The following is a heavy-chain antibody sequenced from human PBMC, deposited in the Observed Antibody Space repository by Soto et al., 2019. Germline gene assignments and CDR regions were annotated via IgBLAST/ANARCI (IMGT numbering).Heavy chain of an antibody. Sequence: SETLSLTCTVSGGSISSGGYYWSWIRQHPGKGLEWIGYIYYSGSTYYNPSLKSRVTISVDTSKNQFSLKLSSVTAADTAVYYCARGRLGFPDMDVWGKGTTVTVS. CDR1: GGSISSGGYY. CDR3: ARGRLGFPDMDV. V-gene: IGHV4-31*03. CDR2: IYYSGST. D-gene: IGHD2-15*01. J-gene: IGHJ6*03.